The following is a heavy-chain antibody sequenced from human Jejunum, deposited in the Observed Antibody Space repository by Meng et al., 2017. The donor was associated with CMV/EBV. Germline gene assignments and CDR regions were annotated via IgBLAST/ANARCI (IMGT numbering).Heavy chain of an antibody. V-gene: IGHV1-69*01. CDR1: GTFSSYG. CDR3: ARTTPRLAAAGLNYFDY. J-gene: IGHJ4*02. CDR2: TIPIVGTA. Sequence: GTFSSYGVSWARQVPGQGLGWVGGTIPIVGTANYAQKFQGRVTIIADESTSTAYMDLTSLRSEDTAIYYCARTTPRLAAAGLNYFDYWGQGTLVTVSS. D-gene: IGHD6-13*01.